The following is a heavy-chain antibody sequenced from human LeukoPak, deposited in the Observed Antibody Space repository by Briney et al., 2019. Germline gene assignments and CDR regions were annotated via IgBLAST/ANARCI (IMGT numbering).Heavy chain of an antibody. CDR1: GFAVSGNY. CDR2: IYTGGST. Sequence: GGSLRLSCAASGFAVSGNYMSWVRQAPGKGLEWVSVIYTGGSTYYAESVKGRFTISRVISKNTLYLQMNSLRAEDTAVYYCARSLIMDIWRRGTTVTVSS. D-gene: IGHD3-16*01. V-gene: IGHV3-53*01. CDR3: ARSLIMDI. J-gene: IGHJ6*02.